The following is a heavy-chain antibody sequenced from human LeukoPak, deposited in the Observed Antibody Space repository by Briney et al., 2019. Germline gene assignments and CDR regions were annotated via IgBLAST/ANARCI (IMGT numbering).Heavy chain of an antibody. D-gene: IGHD2-15*01. CDR2: INPNTGDT. J-gene: IGHJ4*02. CDR3: ARDERYCNGDNHYPDLGY. V-gene: IGHV1-2*02. CDR1: GYTFTGYY. Sequence: GASVKVSRKASGYTFTGYYLFWVRQAPGQGLEWMGWINPNTGDTKYGQKFQGRVTLTRDTSTRTTYMELSSLRSDDTAVYYCARDERYCNGDNHYPDLGYWGQGTLVTVSS.